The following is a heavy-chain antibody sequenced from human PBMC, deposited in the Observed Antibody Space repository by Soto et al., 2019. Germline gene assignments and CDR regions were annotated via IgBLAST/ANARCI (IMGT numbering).Heavy chain of an antibody. V-gene: IGHV3-33*01. CDR3: LRVLKTVTYYDFWSGFWVPNDY. Sequence: GGSLRLSCAASGFTFSSYGMHWVRQAPGKGLEWVAVIWYDGSNKYYADSVKGRFTISRDNSKNTLYLQMNSLRAEDTAVYYSLRVLKTVTYYDFWSGFWVPNDYWGQGTLVTVSS. CDR2: IWYDGSNK. CDR1: GFTFSSYG. D-gene: IGHD3-3*01. J-gene: IGHJ4*02.